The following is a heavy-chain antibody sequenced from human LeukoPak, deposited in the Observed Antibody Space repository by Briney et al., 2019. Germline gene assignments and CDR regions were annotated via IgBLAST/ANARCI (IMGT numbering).Heavy chain of an antibody. V-gene: IGHV4-34*01. CDR3: AREYYGSGSYYN. CDR2: INHSGST. Sequence: PSETLSLTCAVYGGSFSGYYWSWIRQPPGKGLEWIGEINHSGSTNYNPSLKSRVTIPVDTSKNQFSLKLSSVTAADTAVYYCAREYYGSGSYYNWGQGTLVTVSS. J-gene: IGHJ4*02. D-gene: IGHD3-10*01. CDR1: GGSFSGYY.